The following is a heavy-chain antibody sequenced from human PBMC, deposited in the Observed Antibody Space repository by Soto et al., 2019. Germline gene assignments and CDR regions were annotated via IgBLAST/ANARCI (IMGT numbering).Heavy chain of an antibody. CDR3: ARDALAAAGTYTSNWFDP. Sequence: GGSLRLSCAASGCTFISYGMHWVRQAPGKGLEWVAVIWYDGSNKYYADSVKGRFTNSRDNSKNTLYLQMNSLRAEDTAVYYCARDALAAAGTYTSNWFDPWGQGTLVTVSS. J-gene: IGHJ5*02. CDR1: GCTFISYG. V-gene: IGHV3-33*01. CDR2: IWYDGSNK. D-gene: IGHD6-13*01.